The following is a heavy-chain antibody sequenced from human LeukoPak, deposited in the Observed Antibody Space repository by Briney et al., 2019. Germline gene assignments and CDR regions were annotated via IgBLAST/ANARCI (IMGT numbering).Heavy chain of an antibody. J-gene: IGHJ4*02. Sequence: GGSLRLSCAASGFTFSNYWMHWVRQVPGKGLAWVSRIHSDGSSTYYAESVKGRFTIFRDNAKNTLYLQMSSLRAEDTGTYYCAREGLGYSLGYWGQGTLVTVSS. CDR1: GFTFSNYW. D-gene: IGHD5-18*01. CDR2: IHSDGSST. CDR3: AREGLGYSLGY. V-gene: IGHV3-74*01.